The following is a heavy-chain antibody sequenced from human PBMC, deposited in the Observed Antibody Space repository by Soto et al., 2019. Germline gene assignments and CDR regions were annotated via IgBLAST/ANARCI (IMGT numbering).Heavy chain of an antibody. V-gene: IGHV3-23*01. J-gene: IGHJ6*02. CDR2: ISGSGGST. CDR3: AKDRGRLQWLVRVNYYYGMDV. Sequence: PGGSLRLSCAASGFTFSSYAMSWVRQAPGKGLEWVSAISGSGGSTYYADSVKGRFTISRDNSKNTLYLQMNSLRAEDTAVYYCAKDRGRLQWLVRVNYYYGMDVWGQGPTVTVSS. CDR1: GFTFSSYA. D-gene: IGHD6-19*01.